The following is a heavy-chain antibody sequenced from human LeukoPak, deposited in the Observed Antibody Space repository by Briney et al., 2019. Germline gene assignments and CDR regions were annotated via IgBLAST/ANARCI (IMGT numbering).Heavy chain of an antibody. Sequence: PGGSLRLSCAASGFTFSSYAMAWVRQAPGKGLEWVSSISGDGNYIYYADSVKGRFTFSRDNSRNTLYLEMSNLRAEDTAVYYCVRQGGQIGDSVVVPDATSFDYWGQGTLVTVSS. D-gene: IGHD2-2*01. V-gene: IGHV3-23*01. CDR1: GFTFSSYA. CDR3: VRQGGQIGDSVVVPDATSFDY. J-gene: IGHJ4*02. CDR2: ISGDGNYI.